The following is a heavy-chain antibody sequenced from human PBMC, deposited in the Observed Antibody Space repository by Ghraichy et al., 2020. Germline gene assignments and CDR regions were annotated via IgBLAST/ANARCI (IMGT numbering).Heavy chain of an antibody. CDR2: IYYSGST. CDR3: ARRQPPYYYGSGSYYKSGYFDY. CDR1: GGSISSSSYY. D-gene: IGHD3-10*01. V-gene: IGHV4-39*01. Sequence: SETLSLTCTVSGGSISSSSYYWGWIRQPPGKGLEWIGSIYYSGSTYYNPSLKSRVTISVDTSKNQFSLKLSSVTAADTAVYYCARRQPPYYYGSGSYYKSGYFDYWGQGTLVTVSS. J-gene: IGHJ4*02.